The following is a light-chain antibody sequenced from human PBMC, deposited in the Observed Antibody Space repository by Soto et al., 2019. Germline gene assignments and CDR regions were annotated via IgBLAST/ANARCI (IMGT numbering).Light chain of an antibody. CDR3: AAWDDSLNGPV. CDR2: DTN. V-gene: IGLV1-44*01. Sequence: QSVLTQPPSESGTPGQTVTISCSGSSSNIGLNDVHWYRQLSGTAPQILIYDTNQQATGVPDRFSGSRSGTSASLAIHGLQSDDEADYHCAAWDDSLNGPVFGGGTKLTVL. CDR1: SSNIGLND. J-gene: IGLJ2*01.